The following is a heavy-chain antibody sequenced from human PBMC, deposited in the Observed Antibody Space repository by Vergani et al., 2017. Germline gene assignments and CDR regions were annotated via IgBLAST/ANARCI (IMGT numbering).Heavy chain of an antibody. CDR3: ARGLGYDILTGYPESNWFDP. D-gene: IGHD3-9*01. J-gene: IGHJ5*02. V-gene: IGHV4-39*01. Sequence: QVQLQESGPGLVKPSETLSLTCTVSGGSISSYYWGWIRQPPGKGLEWIGSIYYSGSTYYNPSLKSRVTISVDTSKNQFSLKLSSVTAADTAVYYCARGLGYDILTGYPESNWFDPWGQGTLVTVSS. CDR2: IYYSGST. CDR1: GGSISSYY.